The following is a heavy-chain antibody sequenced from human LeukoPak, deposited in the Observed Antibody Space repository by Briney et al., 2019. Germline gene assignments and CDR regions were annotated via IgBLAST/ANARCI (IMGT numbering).Heavy chain of an antibody. CDR1: GYTFTGYY. V-gene: IGHV1-2*02. J-gene: IGHJ6*03. Sequence: AASGKVSCKASGYTFTGYYMHWVRQAPGQGLEWMGWINPNSGGTNYAQKFQGRVTITRNTSISTAYMELSSLRSEDTAVYYCARTPGVGSSSSGGGYYYYMDVWGKGTTVTVSS. CDR3: ARTPGVGSSSSGGGYYYYMDV. CDR2: INPNSGGT. D-gene: IGHD6-6*01.